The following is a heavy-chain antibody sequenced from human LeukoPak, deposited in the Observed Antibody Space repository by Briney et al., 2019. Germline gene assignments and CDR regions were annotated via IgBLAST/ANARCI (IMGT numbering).Heavy chain of an antibody. Sequence: GGSLRLSCAASGFTFTNHWMGWVRQAPGKGLEWVANINQDGSEKFYVDSVKGRFTISRDNAKNSLYLQMNSLRAEDTAVYYCAEGTTAWGQGTLVTVSS. D-gene: IGHD2/OR15-2a*01. CDR1: GFTFTNHW. J-gene: IGHJ5*02. CDR2: INQDGSEK. CDR3: AEGTTA. V-gene: IGHV3-7*01.